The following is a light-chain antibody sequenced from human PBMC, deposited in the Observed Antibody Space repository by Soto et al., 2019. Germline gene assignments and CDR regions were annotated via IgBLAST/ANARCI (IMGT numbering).Light chain of an antibody. Sequence: EIVLTQSPATLFSFPGDRVTLSCRASQSINTRLAWYQHRPGQAPRLLIYQTSLRAAGIPARFSASGSGTDFTLTISDVQPEDFALYYCHQRQSWPRTFGQGTKVDI. J-gene: IGKJ1*01. CDR2: QTS. V-gene: IGKV3-11*01. CDR3: HQRQSWPRT. CDR1: QSINTR.